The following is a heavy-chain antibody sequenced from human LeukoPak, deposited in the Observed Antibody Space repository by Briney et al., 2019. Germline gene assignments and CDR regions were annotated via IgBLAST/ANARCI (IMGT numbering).Heavy chain of an antibody. D-gene: IGHD1-1*01. V-gene: IGHV3-23*01. CDR3: ATVHDSSLDY. Sequence: GGSLRLSCAASGFTFSSYAMSWVRQAPGKGLEWVSTISGSGGSTYYADSVKGRFTISRDNAKNSLYLQMNSLRAEDTAVYYCATVHDSSLDYWGQGTLVTVSS. CDR1: GFTFSSYA. J-gene: IGHJ4*02. CDR2: ISGSGGST.